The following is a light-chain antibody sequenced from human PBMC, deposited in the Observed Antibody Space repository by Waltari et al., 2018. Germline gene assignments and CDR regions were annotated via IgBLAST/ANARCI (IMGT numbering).Light chain of an antibody. V-gene: IGLV3-21*04. CDR1: NIGTYS. CDR2: YDR. Sequence: SYVVTPPPSVSVAPGATATITCWGDNIGTYSLHWYQHKAGQAPVVVIFYDRDRPSGIPDRFSGSNSGNTATLTISRVEAGDEARYYCHVWHPHVDPGVFGTGTEVTVL. J-gene: IGLJ1*01. CDR3: HVWHPHVDPGV.